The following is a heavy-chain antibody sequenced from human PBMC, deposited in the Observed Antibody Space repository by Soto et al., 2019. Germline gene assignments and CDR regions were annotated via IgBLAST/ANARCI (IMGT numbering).Heavy chain of an antibody. CDR2: IFSNDEK. CDR3: ARIRAPGIAVAGMGYGMDV. Sequence: GSSPTLVNPTETLTLTCTVSGFSLSNARMGVSWIRQPPGKALEWLAHIFSNDEKSYSTSLKSRLTISKDTSKSQVVLTMTNMDPVDTATYYCARIRAPGIAVAGMGYGMDVWGQGTTVTVSS. V-gene: IGHV2-26*01. CDR1: GFSLSNARMG. J-gene: IGHJ6*02. D-gene: IGHD6-19*01.